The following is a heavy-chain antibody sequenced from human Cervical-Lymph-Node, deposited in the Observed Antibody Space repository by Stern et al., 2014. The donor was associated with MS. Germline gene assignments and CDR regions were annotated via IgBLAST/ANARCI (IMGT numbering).Heavy chain of an antibody. CDR2: ISSSSTYT. D-gene: IGHD1-1*01. J-gene: IGHJ4*02. V-gene: IGHV3-21*01. CDR3: TRAHGTLFDY. CDR1: GFTFSTYT. Sequence: EVHLVESGGGLVKPGGSLRLSCVISGFTFSTYTMTWVRQAPGKGLEWVSSISSSSTYTYFADSMKGRFTMSRDNAKNSLYLQMNSLRAEDTAVYYCTRAHGTLFDYWGQGTLVTVSS.